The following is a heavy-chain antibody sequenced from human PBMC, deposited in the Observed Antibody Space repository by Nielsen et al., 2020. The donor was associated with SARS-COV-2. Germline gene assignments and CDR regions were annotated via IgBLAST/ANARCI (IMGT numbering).Heavy chain of an antibody. D-gene: IGHD4-11*01. J-gene: IGHJ2*01. CDR1: GDSLNYNSYY. V-gene: IGHV4-39*07. CDR3: TRGRRDSNPYWFFDL. Sequence: SETLSLTCSVSGDSLNYNSYYWGWVRQPPGKGLEWIGNIHHRGSAYYFGNTYYNPSLKSRVTISVDTSKNQFSLSLTSVTAADTAIYFCTRGRRDSNPYWFFDLWDRGALVTVSS. CDR2: IHHRGSAYYFGNT.